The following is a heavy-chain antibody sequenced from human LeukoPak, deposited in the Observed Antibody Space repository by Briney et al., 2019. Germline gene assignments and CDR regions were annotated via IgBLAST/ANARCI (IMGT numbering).Heavy chain of an antibody. Sequence: GGSLRLSCTASGFTFGDYAMSWVRQAPGKGLEWVGFIRSKAYGGTTEYAASVKGRFTISRDDSKSIAYLQMNSLKTEDTAVYYCTRETKDDYVWGSTWYFDYWGQGTLVTVSS. CDR3: TRETKDDYVWGSTWYFDY. CDR2: IRSKAYGGTT. J-gene: IGHJ4*02. CDR1: GFTFGDYA. D-gene: IGHD3-16*01. V-gene: IGHV3-49*04.